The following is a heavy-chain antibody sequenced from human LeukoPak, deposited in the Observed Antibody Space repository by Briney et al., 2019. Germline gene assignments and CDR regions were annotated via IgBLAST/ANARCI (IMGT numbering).Heavy chain of an antibody. J-gene: IGHJ5*02. V-gene: IGHV3-48*02. D-gene: IGHD2-21*01. Sequence: PGGSLRLSCAASGFTFSSYAMSWVRQPPGKGLEWISYIGTRGTTMYYADSVKGRLTISRDNAKNSLYLQMNSLRDEDTAIYYCARGRGSSWGQGTLVTVSS. CDR3: ARGRGSS. CDR2: IGTRGTTM. CDR1: GFTFSSYA.